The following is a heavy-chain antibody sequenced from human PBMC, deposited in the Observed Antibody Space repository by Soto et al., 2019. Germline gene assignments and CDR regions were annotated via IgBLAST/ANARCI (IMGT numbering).Heavy chain of an antibody. Sequence: PSETLSLTCTVSGGSVSSGSYYWSWIRQPPGKGLEWIGYIYYSGSTNYNPSLKSRVTISVDTSKNQFSLKLSSVTAADTAVYYCARVFKSPWVYYYYGMDVWGQGTTVTVSS. CDR3: ARVFKSPWVYYYYGMDV. CDR1: GGSVSSGSYY. CDR2: IYYSGST. D-gene: IGHD1-26*01. V-gene: IGHV4-61*01. J-gene: IGHJ6*02.